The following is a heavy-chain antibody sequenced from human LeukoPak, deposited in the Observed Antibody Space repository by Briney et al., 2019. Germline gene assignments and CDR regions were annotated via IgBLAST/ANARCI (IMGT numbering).Heavy chain of an antibody. CDR1: GVSISSGGYY. V-gene: IGHV4-31*03. CDR2: IYYSGST. CDR3: AREGAYRSSSADY. D-gene: IGHD6-13*01. Sequence: SQTLSLTCTVSGVSISSGGYYRSWIRQHPGKGLEWIGYIYYSGSTYYNPSLKSRVTISVDTSKNQFSLKLSSVTAADTAVYYCAREGAYRSSSADYWGQGTLVTVSS. J-gene: IGHJ4*02.